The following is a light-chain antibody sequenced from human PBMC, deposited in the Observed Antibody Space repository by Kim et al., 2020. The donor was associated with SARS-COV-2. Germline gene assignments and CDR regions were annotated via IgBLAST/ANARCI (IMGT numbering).Light chain of an antibody. CDR2: DAS. Sequence: DIQMTQSPSSLSASVGDRVTITCQASQDISNYLNWYQQKPGKAPKLLIYDASNLETGVPSRFSGSGSGTDFTFTISSLQPEDIATYYCQQYDNPPHFGPGTKVDIK. V-gene: IGKV1-33*01. CDR1: QDISNY. CDR3: QQYDNPPH. J-gene: IGKJ3*01.